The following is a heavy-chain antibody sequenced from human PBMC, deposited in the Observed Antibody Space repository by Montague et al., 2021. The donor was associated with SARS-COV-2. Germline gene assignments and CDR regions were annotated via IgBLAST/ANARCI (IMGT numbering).Heavy chain of an antibody. CDR2: IYYSGST. J-gene: IGHJ4*02. D-gene: IGHD3-3*01. CDR1: GGSISSYY. Sequence: SETLSLTCTVSGGSISSYYWSWIRQPPGKGLEWIGYIYYSGSTNYNPSLKSRVTISVDTSKNQFPLKLSSVTAADTAVYYCASLNVPCDFRSGLQYYFADWGQGTLVTVSS. V-gene: IGHV4-59*01. CDR3: ASLNVPCDFRSGLQYYFAD.